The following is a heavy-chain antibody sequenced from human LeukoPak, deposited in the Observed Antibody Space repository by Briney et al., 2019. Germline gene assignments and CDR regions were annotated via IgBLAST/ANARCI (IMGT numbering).Heavy chain of an antibody. J-gene: IGHJ5*02. V-gene: IGHV3-30-3*01. D-gene: IGHD3-10*01. Sequence: PGGSLRLSCAASGFTFSSYAMHWVRQAPGKGLEWVAVISYDGSNKYYADSVKGRFTISRDNSKNTLYLQMNSLRAEDTAVYYCARDSITMVRGVDTWGQGTLVTVSS. CDR1: GFTFSSYA. CDR2: ISYDGSNK. CDR3: ARDSITMVRGVDT.